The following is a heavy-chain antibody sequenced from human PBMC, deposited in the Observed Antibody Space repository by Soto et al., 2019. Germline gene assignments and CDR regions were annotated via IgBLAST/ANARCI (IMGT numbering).Heavy chain of an antibody. CDR1: GFTFSSYA. CDR3: ARDLRGYFDY. V-gene: IGHV3-30-3*01. Sequence: PVGSLRLSCAASGFTFSSYAMHWVRQAPGKGLEWVAVISYDGSNKYYADSVKGRFTISRDNSKNTLYLQMNSLRAEDTAVYYCARDLRGYFDYWGQGTLVTVSS. CDR2: ISYDGSNK. J-gene: IGHJ4*02.